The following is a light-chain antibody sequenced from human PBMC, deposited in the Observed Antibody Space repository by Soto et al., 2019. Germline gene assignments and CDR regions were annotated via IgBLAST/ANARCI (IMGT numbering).Light chain of an antibody. CDR2: GAS. CDR3: QQYGSSPWT. V-gene: IGKV3-20*01. CDR1: QSVSSSS. Sequence: PGERAALYCRASQSVSSSSLAWYQQIPGQAPRLLIYGASSRATGIPDRFSGSGSGTDFTLTISRLEPADFAVYYCQQYGSSPWTFGQGTKVDIK. J-gene: IGKJ1*01.